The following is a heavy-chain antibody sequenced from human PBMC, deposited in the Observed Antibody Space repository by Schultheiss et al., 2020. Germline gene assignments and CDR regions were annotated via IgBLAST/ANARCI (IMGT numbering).Heavy chain of an antibody. CDR3: AKDLWIAVAGTWFDP. CDR2: IKSKTDGGTT. CDR1: GFTFSSYD. Sequence: GGSLRLSCAASGFTFSSYDMHWVRQAPGKGLEWVGRIKSKTDGGTTDYAAPVKGRFTISRDNSKNTLYLQMNSLRAEDTAVYYCAKDLWIAVAGTWFDPWGQGTLVTVSS. V-gene: IGHV3-15*01. J-gene: IGHJ5*02. D-gene: IGHD6-19*01.